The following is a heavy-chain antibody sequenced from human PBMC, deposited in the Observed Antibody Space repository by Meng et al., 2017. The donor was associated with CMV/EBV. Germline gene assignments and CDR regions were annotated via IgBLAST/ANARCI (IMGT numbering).Heavy chain of an antibody. J-gene: IGHJ6*02. D-gene: IGHD6-13*01. Sequence: SGPTLAKPTQTLTLTCTFSGFSLSTSGMRVSWIRQPPGKALEWLARIDWDDDKFYSTSLKTRLTISKDTSKNQVVLTMTNMDPVDTATYYCARSRIAAAGTRRTYYYYGMDVWGQGTTVTVSS. CDR2: IDWDDDK. CDR3: ARSRIAAAGTRRTYYYYGMDV. V-gene: IGHV2-70D*14. CDR1: GFSLSTSGMR.